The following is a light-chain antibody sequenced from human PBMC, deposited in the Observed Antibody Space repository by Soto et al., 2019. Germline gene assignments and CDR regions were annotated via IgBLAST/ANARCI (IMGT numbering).Light chain of an antibody. Sequence: QSVLTQPPSVSGAPGQRVTISCTGSSSNIGAGYDVHWYQQLPGTAPKLLIYGNSNRPSGVPDRFSGSKSGTSASLAITGLQAEDEADYYCQSYGSSLSGSAFGTGTKVTVL. CDR2: GNS. CDR1: SSNIGAGYD. J-gene: IGLJ1*01. V-gene: IGLV1-40*01. CDR3: QSYGSSLSGSA.